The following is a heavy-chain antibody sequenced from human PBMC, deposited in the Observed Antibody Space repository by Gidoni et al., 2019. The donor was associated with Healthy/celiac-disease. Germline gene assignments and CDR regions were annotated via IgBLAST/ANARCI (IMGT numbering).Heavy chain of an antibody. CDR2: ISDDGSNK. Sequence: QVQLVESGGGVVQPGRPLRLPCAPSGFTFSSYSMHWVRQAPGKGLEWVADISDDGSNKYYADSVKGRFTISRDNSKNTLYLQMNSLRAEDTAVYYCARDRDGLDYWGQGTLVTVSS. V-gene: IGHV3-30*04. J-gene: IGHJ4*02. CDR3: ARDRDGLDY. CDR1: GFTFSSYS.